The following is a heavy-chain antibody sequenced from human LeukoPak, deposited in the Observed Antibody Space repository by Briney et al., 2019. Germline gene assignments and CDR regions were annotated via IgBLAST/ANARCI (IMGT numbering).Heavy chain of an antibody. J-gene: IGHJ5*02. D-gene: IGHD6-13*01. Sequence: GGSLRLSCAASGLTFSSYNMNWVRQAPGKGPEWVAYITASDTTKYYADSVKGRFTISRDNAKRSLFPQMNSLRAEDTAVYYCAAASAFSSSWRSWGQGTVVSVSS. V-gene: IGHV3-48*01. CDR3: AAASAFSSSWRS. CDR1: GLTFSSYN. CDR2: ITASDTTK.